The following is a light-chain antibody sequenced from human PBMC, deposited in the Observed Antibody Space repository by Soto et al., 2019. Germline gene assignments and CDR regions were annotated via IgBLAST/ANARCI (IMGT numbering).Light chain of an antibody. CDR1: SSNIGSNT. CDR3: VAWHDSLNRHV. J-gene: IGLJ1*01. V-gene: IGLV1-44*01. CDR2: SNN. Sequence: QSVLTQPRSASGTPGQRVTISCSGSSSNIGSNTVNWYQQLPGTAPKLLIYSNNQRPSGVPDRFSGSKSGTSASLAISGLQSEDEADYYSVAWHDSLNRHVFGNGIRSP.